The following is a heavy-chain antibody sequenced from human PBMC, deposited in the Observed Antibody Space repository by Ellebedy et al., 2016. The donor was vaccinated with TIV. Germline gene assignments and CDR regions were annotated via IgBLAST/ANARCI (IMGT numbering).Heavy chain of an antibody. Sequence: ASVKVSXXASGYTFTSYGISWVRQAPGQGLEWMGWISAYNGNTNYAQKLQGRVTMTTDTSTSTAYMELSSLRSEDTAVYYCARDPSRYCGGDCYMAYWGQGTLVTVSS. J-gene: IGHJ4*02. CDR3: ARDPSRYCGGDCYMAY. D-gene: IGHD2-21*02. V-gene: IGHV1-18*01. CDR1: GYTFTSYG. CDR2: ISAYNGNT.